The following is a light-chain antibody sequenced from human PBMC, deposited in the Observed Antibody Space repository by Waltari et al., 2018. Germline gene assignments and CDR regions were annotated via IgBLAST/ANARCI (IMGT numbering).Light chain of an antibody. Sequence: EIVLTQSPGTLSLSPGERATLSCRASQSVSTYLVWYQQKPGQAPRLLISGASGRATGIPDRFSGSGSGTDFTLTISRLEPEDFAVYYCQQYSRSPNTFGQGTKLEMK. CDR3: QQYSRSPNT. CDR2: GAS. J-gene: IGKJ2*01. CDR1: QSVSTY. V-gene: IGKV3-20*01.